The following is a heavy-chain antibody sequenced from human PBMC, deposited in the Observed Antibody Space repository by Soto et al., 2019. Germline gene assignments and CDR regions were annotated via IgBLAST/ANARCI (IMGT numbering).Heavy chain of an antibody. D-gene: IGHD2-15*01. Sequence: QVQLVQSGAEVKKPGASVKVSCKASGYTFTSYDINWVRQATGQGLEWMGWMNPNSGNTGYAQKFQGRATMTRNTSISTAYMALSSLRSEDPAVYSCARWPAVYYYSGMDVWGQGTTVTVSS. CDR3: ARWPAVYYYSGMDV. V-gene: IGHV1-8*01. CDR2: MNPNSGNT. CDR1: GYTFTSYD. J-gene: IGHJ6*02.